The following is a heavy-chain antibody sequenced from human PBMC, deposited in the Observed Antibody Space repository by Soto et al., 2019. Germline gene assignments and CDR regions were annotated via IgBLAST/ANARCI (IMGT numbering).Heavy chain of an antibody. Sequence: GESLKISCKGSGYSFTSYWIGWVRQMPGKGLEWMGIIYPGDSDTRYSPSFQGQVTISAGKSISTAYLQWSSLKASDTAMYYCARNRGYSYGYDYGMDVWGQGTTVTVS. CDR2: IYPGDSDT. V-gene: IGHV5-51*01. D-gene: IGHD5-18*01. J-gene: IGHJ6*02. CDR1: GYSFTSYW. CDR3: ARNRGYSYGYDYGMDV.